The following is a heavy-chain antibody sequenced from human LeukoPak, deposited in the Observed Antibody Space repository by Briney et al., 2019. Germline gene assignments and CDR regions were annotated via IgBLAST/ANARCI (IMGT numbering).Heavy chain of an antibody. CDR2: IFCSGST. CDR3: ARHSGASWGPSDY. D-gene: IGHD1-26*01. V-gene: IGHV4-39*01. J-gene: IGHJ4*02. Sequence: SETLSLTCTASGFSLRSSGYYWGWLRPAPGKGRVWSGSIFCSGSTYYNPSLKSRVTISVDTSKNQFSLKLSSVTAADTAVYYCARHSGASWGPSDYWGQGTLITVSS. CDR1: GFSLRSSGYY.